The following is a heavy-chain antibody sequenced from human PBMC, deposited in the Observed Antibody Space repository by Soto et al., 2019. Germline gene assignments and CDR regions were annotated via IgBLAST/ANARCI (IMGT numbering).Heavy chain of an antibody. CDR3: TTPATGGYSGYDSNSFDI. D-gene: IGHD5-12*01. V-gene: IGHV3-15*01. CDR2: IKSKTDGGTT. Sequence: GESLKISCAASGFTFSNAWMSWVRQAPGKGLEWVGRIKSKTDGGTTDYAAPVKGRFTISRDDSKNTLYLQMNSLKTEDTAVYYCTTPATGGYSGYDSNSFDIWGQGTMVTVSS. CDR1: GFTFSNAW. J-gene: IGHJ3*02.